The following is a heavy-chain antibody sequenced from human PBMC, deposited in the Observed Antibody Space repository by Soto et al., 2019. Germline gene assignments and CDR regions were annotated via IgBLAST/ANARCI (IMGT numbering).Heavy chain of an antibody. Sequence: QVQLQESGPGLVKPSQTLSLTCTVSGGSISSGGYYWSWIRQHPGKGLEWIGYIYYSGSTYYNPSLKSRVTIPVDPSKNQFSLELGFVPAGETAVYYCAGDRGKGGGGFDPWGQGTLVTVSS. V-gene: IGHV4-31*03. CDR2: IYYSGST. D-gene: IGHD3-10*01. J-gene: IGHJ5*02. CDR1: GGSISSGGYY. CDR3: AGDRGKGGGGFDP.